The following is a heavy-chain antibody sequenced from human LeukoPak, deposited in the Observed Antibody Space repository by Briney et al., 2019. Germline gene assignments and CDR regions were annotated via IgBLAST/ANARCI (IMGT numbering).Heavy chain of an antibody. V-gene: IGHV1-18*01. Sequence: ASVKVSCKASGYTFTSFGINWVRQAPGQGLEWMGLISTYNGNTNYAQKLQGRVTMTTDTSTNTVYMELRSPRSDDTAVYYCARGVQLWSLSFDYWGQGTLVTVSS. CDR1: GYTFTSFG. J-gene: IGHJ4*02. CDR2: ISTYNGNT. CDR3: ARGVQLWSLSFDY. D-gene: IGHD5-18*01.